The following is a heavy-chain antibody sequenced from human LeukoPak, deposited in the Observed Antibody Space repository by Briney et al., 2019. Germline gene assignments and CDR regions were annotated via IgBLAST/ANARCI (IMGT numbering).Heavy chain of an antibody. CDR3: ARDYYGSGDY. CDR1: GFTFSSHW. Sequence: PGGSLRLSCAASGFTFSSHWMHWARQAPGKGLVWVSRINADGSTTNYADSVKGRFTISRDNAKNTLYLQMNSLRAEDTAVYYCARDYYGSGDYWGQGTLVTVSS. CDR2: INADGSTT. J-gene: IGHJ4*02. V-gene: IGHV3-74*01. D-gene: IGHD3-10*01.